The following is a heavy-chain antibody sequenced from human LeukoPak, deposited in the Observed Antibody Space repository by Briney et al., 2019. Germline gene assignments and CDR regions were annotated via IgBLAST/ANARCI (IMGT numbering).Heavy chain of an antibody. J-gene: IGHJ4*02. Sequence: GGSLRLSCAVSGFTFGNYRMNWVRQAPGKGLEWVSSISSTSSYIYYADSVKGRFTISRDNAKNSLYLQMNSLRAEDTAVYYCARDPVGSADYWGRGTLVTVSS. V-gene: IGHV3-21*01. CDR2: ISSTSSYI. CDR1: GFTFGNYR. CDR3: ARDPVGSADY. D-gene: IGHD1-26*01.